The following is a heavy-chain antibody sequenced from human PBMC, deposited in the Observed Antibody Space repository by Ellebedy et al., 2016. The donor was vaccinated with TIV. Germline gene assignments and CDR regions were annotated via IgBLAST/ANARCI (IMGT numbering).Heavy chain of an antibody. J-gene: IGHJ3*02. D-gene: IGHD4-17*01. CDR1: GFSFSSYW. CDR3: ATDGSYGDYLSPTHAFVI. CDR2: IRQDGSEK. V-gene: IGHV3-7*01. Sequence: GGSLRHSCGASGFSFSSYWMSWVRQAPGKGLEWVANIRQDGSEKYFVDSVKGRLTISRENAKNSLYLHFTSRRAEDTAMYYCATDGSYGDYLSPTHAFVIWGQGTMVTVSS.